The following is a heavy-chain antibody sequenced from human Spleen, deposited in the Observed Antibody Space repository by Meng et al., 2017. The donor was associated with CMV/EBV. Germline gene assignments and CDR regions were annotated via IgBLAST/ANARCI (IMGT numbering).Heavy chain of an antibody. J-gene: IGHJ3*01. CDR2: IDSYGANT. V-gene: IGHV3-64*02. CDR1: GLAFSRYA. D-gene: IGHD2-2*02. Sequence: GESLKISCAASGLAFSRYALHWVRQAPGKGPEYVSGIDSYGANTHYADSVKDRFTISRDNSKNTVYLHMGSLRAEDTAVYYCARGGYCSSTICYNLNAFDVWGQGTVVTVSS. CDR3: ARGGYCSSTICYNLNAFDV.